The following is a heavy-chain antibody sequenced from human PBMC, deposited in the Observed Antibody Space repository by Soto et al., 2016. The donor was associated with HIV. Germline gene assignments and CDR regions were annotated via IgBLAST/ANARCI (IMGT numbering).Heavy chain of an antibody. Sequence: VQLVESGGGVVQPGRSLRLSCAASGFTFSRYGMHWVRQAPGKGLEWVAIIWYDGTNKYYADSVKGRFTISRDNSKNTVFLHMNSLRVEDTAVYYCARIEQVKGAFDIVGPRDKWSPSLQ. V-gene: IGHV3-33*01. CDR3: ARIEQVKGAFDI. CDR1: GFTFSRYG. CDR2: IWYDGTNK. J-gene: IGHJ3*02. D-gene: IGHD6-13*01.